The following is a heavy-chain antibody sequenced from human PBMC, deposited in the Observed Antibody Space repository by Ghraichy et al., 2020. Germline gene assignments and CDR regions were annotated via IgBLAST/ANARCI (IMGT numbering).Heavy chain of an antibody. CDR3: ASDSSGPSPAFDI. CDR1: GGTFSSYA. Sequence: SVKVSCKASGGTFSSYAISWVRQAPGQGLEWMGGIIPIFGTANYAQKFQGRVTITADESTSTAYMELSSLRSEDTAVYYCASDSSGPSPAFDIWGQGTMVTVSS. J-gene: IGHJ3*02. D-gene: IGHD3-22*01. CDR2: IIPIFGTA. V-gene: IGHV1-69*13.